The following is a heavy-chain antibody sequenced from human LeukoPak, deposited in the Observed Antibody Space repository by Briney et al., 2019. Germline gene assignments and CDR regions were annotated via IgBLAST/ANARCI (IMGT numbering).Heavy chain of an antibody. CDR2: IRYDGSNK. Sequence: GGSLRLSCAASGFTFSSYGMHWVRQAPGKGLEWVAFIRYDGSNKYYADSLKGRFTITRDNSKNTLYLQMNSLRAEDTAVYYCAKAHITGTTGPLDYWGQGTLVTVSS. J-gene: IGHJ4*02. CDR3: AKAHITGTTGPLDY. D-gene: IGHD1/OR15-1a*01. CDR1: GFTFSSYG. V-gene: IGHV3-30*02.